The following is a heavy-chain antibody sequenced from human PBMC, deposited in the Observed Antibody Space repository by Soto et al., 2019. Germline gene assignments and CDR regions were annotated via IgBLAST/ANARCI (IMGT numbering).Heavy chain of an antibody. D-gene: IGHD3-22*01. Sequence: QVQLQESGPGLVKPSQTLSLTCSVSGDSISRIDYYWTWTRQHPEKGLEWIGNIYFRGNTYYSPSLESRLTVSVDTSKNQFSLKLTSVTAADTAVYYCAREGGSYDSGGYLIRGAFDIWGQGTMVTVSS. J-gene: IGHJ3*02. V-gene: IGHV4-31*03. CDR3: AREGGSYDSGGYLIRGAFDI. CDR2: IYFRGNT. CDR1: GDSISRIDYY.